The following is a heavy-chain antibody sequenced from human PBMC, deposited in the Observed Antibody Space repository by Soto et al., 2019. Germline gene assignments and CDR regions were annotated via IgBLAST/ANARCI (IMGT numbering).Heavy chain of an antibody. D-gene: IGHD3-3*01. CDR3: ARGDITNLINWYDP. Sequence: PSETLSLPCALYGGSFSGYYWSWIRQPPGKGLEWIGEINHSGSTNYNPSLKSRVTISVDTSQNKFSLKLSSETAAGTAVYYCARGDITNLINWYDPWGQGTLVTVSS. J-gene: IGHJ5*02. V-gene: IGHV4-34*01. CDR1: GGSFSGYY. CDR2: INHSGST.